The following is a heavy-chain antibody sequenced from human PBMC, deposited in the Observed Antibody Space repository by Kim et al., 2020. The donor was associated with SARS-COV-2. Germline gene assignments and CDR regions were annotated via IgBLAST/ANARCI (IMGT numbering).Heavy chain of an antibody. CDR1: GFTFSSYA. Sequence: GGSLRLSCAASGFTFSSYAMHWVRQAPGKGLEWVAVISYDGSNKYYADSVKGRFTISRDNSKNTLYLQMNSLRAEDTAVYYCAREPSGDFWSGYYTHLD. CDR2: ISYDGSNK. CDR3: AREPSGDFWSGYYTHLD. V-gene: IGHV3-30*04. D-gene: IGHD3-3*01. J-gene: IGHJ4*01.